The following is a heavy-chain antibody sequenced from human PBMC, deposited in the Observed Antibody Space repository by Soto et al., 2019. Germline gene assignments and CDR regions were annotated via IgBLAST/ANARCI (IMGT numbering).Heavy chain of an antibody. CDR1: GGTFSTYA. Sequence: SVKVSCKASGGTFSTYAISWVRQAPGQGLEWMGGIIPIFPTTNYTQNFQGRVTITADESTRTAYMELSSLRSEDTAVYYCAREARALLGYDAFDIWGQGTMVTVSS. CDR2: IIPIFPTT. CDR3: AREARALLGYDAFDI. J-gene: IGHJ3*02. V-gene: IGHV1-69*13. D-gene: IGHD3-22*01.